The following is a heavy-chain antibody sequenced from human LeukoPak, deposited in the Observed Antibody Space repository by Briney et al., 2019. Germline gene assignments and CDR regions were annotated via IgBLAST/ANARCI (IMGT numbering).Heavy chain of an antibody. CDR2: ISGSGGST. CDR1: GFTFSTYA. J-gene: IGHJ4*02. V-gene: IGHV3-23*01. Sequence: GGSLRLSCAASGFTFSTYAMSWVRQAPGKGLEWVSAISGSGGSTYYADSVKGRFTISRDNSKNTLYLQMNSLRAEDTAVYYCAKSTTVTDLGDYWGQGTLVTVSS. D-gene: IGHD4-17*01. CDR3: AKSTTVTDLGDY.